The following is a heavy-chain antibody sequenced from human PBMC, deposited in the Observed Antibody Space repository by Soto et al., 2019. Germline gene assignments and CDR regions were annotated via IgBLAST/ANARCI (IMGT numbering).Heavy chain of an antibody. CDR2: IYYSGIT. V-gene: IGHV4-39*01. CDR3: ARQDYGDYLPDY. Sequence: KTSETLSLTCTVSGGSISTTNYYWGWIRQPPGKGLEWIGSIYYSGITYYNPSLKSRVTISVDTSKNLFSLKLSSVTAADTAVYSCARQDYGDYLPDYWGQGTLVNVSS. CDR1: GGSISTTNYY. J-gene: IGHJ4*02. D-gene: IGHD4-17*01.